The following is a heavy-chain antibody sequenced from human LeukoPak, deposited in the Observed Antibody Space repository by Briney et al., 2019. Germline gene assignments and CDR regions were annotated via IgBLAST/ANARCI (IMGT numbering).Heavy chain of an antibody. J-gene: IGHJ5*02. V-gene: IGHV4-59*01. CDR3: ARFKAWFDP. Sequence: SETLSLTCTVSGGSISSYYWSWIRQPPGKGLEWIGYIYYSGSTNYSPSLKSRVTISVDTSKNQFSLKLSSVTAADTAVYYCARFKAWFDPWGQGTLVTVSS. CDR1: GGSISSYY. CDR2: IYYSGST.